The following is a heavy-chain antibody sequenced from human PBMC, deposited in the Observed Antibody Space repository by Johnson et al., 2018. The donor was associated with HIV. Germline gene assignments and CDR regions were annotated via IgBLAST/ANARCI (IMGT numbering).Heavy chain of an antibody. J-gene: IGHJ3*02. CDR1: GFTFSSHA. CDR3: ARDTWDAFDI. Sequence: QVQLVESGGGVVQPGRSLRLSCAASGFTFSSHAMHWVRQAPGKGLEWVAVIWYDGSDKYYADSVKGRFTISRDNSKNTLYLQMNSLRAEDTAVYYCARDTWDAFDIWGQGTMVTVSS. CDR2: IWYDGSDK. V-gene: IGHV3-33*08.